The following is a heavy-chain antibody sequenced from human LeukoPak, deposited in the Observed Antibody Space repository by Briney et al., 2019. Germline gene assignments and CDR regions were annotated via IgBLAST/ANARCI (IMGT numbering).Heavy chain of an antibody. J-gene: IGHJ5*02. Sequence: GESLKISCKVSGSHFTNYWIGWVRQMPGKGLEWMGIIYPGDSDTRYSPSFQGQVTISADKSISTSYLQWSSLKASDTAMYYCARHRWFDRWGQGTLVTVSS. V-gene: IGHV5-51*01. CDR2: IYPGDSDT. CDR3: ARHRWFDR. CDR1: GSHFTNYW.